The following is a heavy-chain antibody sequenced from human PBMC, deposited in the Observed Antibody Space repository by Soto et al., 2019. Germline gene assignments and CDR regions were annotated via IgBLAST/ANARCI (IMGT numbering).Heavy chain of an antibody. Sequence: QVTLKESGPTLVKPTQTLTLTCTFSGFSLSASGVAVGWIRQPPGKALEWLALIYWDDDKRYSPSLKSRLTNPTDTSKNQAVPTRPNMDPVDTATYYCAHRPLVVYGTRGFAWLDPWGQGTLVTVSS. J-gene: IGHJ5*02. CDR1: GFSLSASGVA. V-gene: IGHV2-5*02. D-gene: IGHD3-22*01. CDR3: AHRPLVVYGTRGFAWLDP. CDR2: IYWDDDK.